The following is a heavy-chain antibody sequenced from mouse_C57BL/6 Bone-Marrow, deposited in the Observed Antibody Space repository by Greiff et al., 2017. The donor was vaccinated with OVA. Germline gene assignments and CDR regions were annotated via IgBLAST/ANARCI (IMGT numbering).Heavy chain of an antibody. J-gene: IGHJ2*01. Sequence: EVQVVESGGDLVKPGGSLKLSCAASGFTFSSYGMSWVRQTPDQRLAWVATISSGGSYTYYPDSVKGRFTISRDNAKNTLYLQMSSLKSEDTAMYDCARHGDYGSFFDYWGQGTTLTVSS. V-gene: IGHV5-6*01. CDR1: GFTFSSYG. CDR2: ISSGGSYT. CDR3: ARHGDYGSFFDY. D-gene: IGHD1-1*01.